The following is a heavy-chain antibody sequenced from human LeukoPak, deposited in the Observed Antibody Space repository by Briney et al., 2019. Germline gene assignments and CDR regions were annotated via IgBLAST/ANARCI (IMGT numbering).Heavy chain of an antibody. D-gene: IGHD3-3*01. CDR1: GFTFSDYY. CDR3: ARDERYYDFWSGRD. CDR2: ISSSGRAE. J-gene: IGHJ4*02. V-gene: IGHV3-11*04. Sequence: GGSLRLSCAASGFTFSDYYMSWMRQAPGKGLEWVSFISSSGRAEYYADSVKGRFTISRDNAKNLLYLQMSSLTAEDTAVYYCARDERYYDFWSGRDWGQGTLVTVSS.